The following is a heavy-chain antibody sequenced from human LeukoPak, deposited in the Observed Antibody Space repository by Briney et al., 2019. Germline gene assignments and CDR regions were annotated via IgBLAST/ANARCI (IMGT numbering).Heavy chain of an antibody. CDR2: IIPIFGTA. D-gene: IGHD3-10*01. CDR1: GGTFSSYA. V-gene: IGHV1-69*13. CDR3: AREGPYYYGSGSYDVAIDY. Sequence: SVKVSCKASGGTFSSYAISWVRQAPGQGLEWMGGIIPIFGTANYAQKFQGRVTNTADESTSTAYMELSSLRSEDTAVYYCAREGPYYYGSGSYDVAIDYWGQGTLVTVSS. J-gene: IGHJ4*02.